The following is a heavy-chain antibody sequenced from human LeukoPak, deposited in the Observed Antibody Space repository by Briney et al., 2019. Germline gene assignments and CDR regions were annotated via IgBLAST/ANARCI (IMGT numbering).Heavy chain of an antibody. J-gene: IGHJ4*02. V-gene: IGHV4-61*02. D-gene: IGHD6-19*01. CDR2: IYTSGST. Sequence: SETLSLTCTVSGYSFSSGSYYWTWIRQPAGKGLEWIGRIYTSGSTNYNPSLKSRVTISLDTSKNQFSLKLSSVTAADTAVYYRARGPMGLGEIDYWGQGTLVTVSS. CDR3: ARGPMGLGEIDY. CDR1: GYSFSSGSYY.